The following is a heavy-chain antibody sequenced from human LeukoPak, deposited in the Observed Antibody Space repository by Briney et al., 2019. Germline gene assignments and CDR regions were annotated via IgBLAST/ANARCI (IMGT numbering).Heavy chain of an antibody. CDR3: ARYCSSSSCDYYYHYGMDV. Sequence: GGSLRLSCAASGFTFSSYAMSWVRQAPGKGLEWVSAISGSGGSTCYADSVKGRFTISRDNSKNTLYLQMNSLRVEDTAVYYCARYCSSSSCDYYYHYGMDVWGQGTTVTVSS. CDR2: ISGSGGST. D-gene: IGHD2-2*01. V-gene: IGHV3-23*01. J-gene: IGHJ6*02. CDR1: GFTFSSYA.